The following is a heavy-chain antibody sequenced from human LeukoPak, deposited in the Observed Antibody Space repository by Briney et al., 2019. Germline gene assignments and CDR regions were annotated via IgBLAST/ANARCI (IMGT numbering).Heavy chain of an antibody. CDR2: INWDGGST. Sequence: GGSLRLSCAASGFTFDDHGMNWVRQAPGKGLEWVSGINWDGGSTFYADSVKGRFTISRDNAKNALYLQMNSLTVEDTALYHCARDRSYGSFDFWGQGTLVTVSS. D-gene: IGHD5-18*01. V-gene: IGHV3-20*01. CDR3: ARDRSYGSFDF. J-gene: IGHJ4*02. CDR1: GFTFDDHG.